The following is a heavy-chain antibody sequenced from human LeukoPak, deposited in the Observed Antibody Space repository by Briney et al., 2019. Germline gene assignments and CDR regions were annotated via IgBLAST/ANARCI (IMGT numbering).Heavy chain of an antibody. CDR3: ARAVHTDFDY. CDR1: GFTFSRYW. J-gene: IGHJ4*02. Sequence: GGSLRLSCAGSGFTFSRYWMSWVRQAPGKGLEWVANIKQDGSAKYYVDSVKGRFTTSRDNAKNSLYLQMNSLRAEDTAVYYCARAVHTDFDYWGQGTLVTVSS. V-gene: IGHV3-7*01. D-gene: IGHD2-21*01. CDR2: IKQDGSAK.